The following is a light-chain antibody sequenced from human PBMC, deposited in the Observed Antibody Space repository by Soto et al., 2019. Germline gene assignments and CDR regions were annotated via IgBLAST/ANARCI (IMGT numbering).Light chain of an antibody. CDR3: QQYGRSPFT. Sequence: EIVLTQSPVTLSLSPWERATLSCRASQRIANNFLAWFQQKPGLAPTLLIYGASTRASGIPDRFSGSGSGTDFALTIIRLEPGAFAVHYCQQYGRSPFTFGQGTKLQIK. CDR1: QRIANNF. CDR2: GAS. V-gene: IGKV3-20*01. J-gene: IGKJ2*01.